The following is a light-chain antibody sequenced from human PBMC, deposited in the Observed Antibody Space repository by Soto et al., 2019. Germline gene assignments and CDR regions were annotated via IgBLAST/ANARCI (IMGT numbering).Light chain of an antibody. V-gene: IGLV2-14*01. CDR1: SSDVGAYNY. CDR3: SSYTSCSTVV. J-gene: IGLJ3*02. Sequence: QSALTQPASVSGSPGQSVTISCSGSSSDVGAYNYVSWYQRHPGKAPKLMIYDVTNRPSGVSNRFSGSKSGNTASLTISGLQAEDEADYFCSSYTSCSTVVFGGATKLPVL. CDR2: DVT.